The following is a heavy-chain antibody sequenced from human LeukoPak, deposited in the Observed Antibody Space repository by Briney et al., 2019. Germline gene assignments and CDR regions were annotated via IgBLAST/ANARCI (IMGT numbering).Heavy chain of an antibody. J-gene: IGHJ4*02. CDR2: IKQDGSDK. Sequence: GGSLRLSCAASGFTFSSYWMSWVRQAPGKGLEWVASIKQDGSDKYYMDSVKGRFTISEDNAKNSLYLQMNSLRAQDTAVYYCARDKGPVTLDYWGQGTLVTVSS. D-gene: IGHD4-23*01. V-gene: IGHV3-7*01. CDR3: ARDKGPVTLDY. CDR1: GFTFSSYW.